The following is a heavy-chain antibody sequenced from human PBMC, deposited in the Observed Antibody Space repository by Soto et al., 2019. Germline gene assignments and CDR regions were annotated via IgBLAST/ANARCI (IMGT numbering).Heavy chain of an antibody. Sequence: GESLKISCQASGYNFRHYYIAWVRQKPGRGLEWVGLIYPGDSDVRYSPSVQGQVTISVDKSINTAYLQWSRLKASDTAIYYCARQRLWGTSGYYYFENWGQGTLVTVSS. V-gene: IGHV5-51*01. CDR2: IYPGDSDV. CDR1: GYNFRHYY. J-gene: IGHJ4*02. D-gene: IGHD3-22*01. CDR3: ARQRLWGTSGYYYFEN.